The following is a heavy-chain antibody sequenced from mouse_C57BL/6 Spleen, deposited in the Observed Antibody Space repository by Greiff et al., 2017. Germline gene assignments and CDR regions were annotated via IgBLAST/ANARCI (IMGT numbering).Heavy chain of an antibody. CDR3: ARPTTVDWYFDV. CDR2: IHPNSGST. CDR1: GYTFTSYW. J-gene: IGHJ1*03. D-gene: IGHD1-1*01. V-gene: IGHV1-64*01. Sequence: QVQLQQPGAELVKPGASVKLSCKASGYTFTSYWMHWVKQRPGQGLEWIGMIHPNSGSTNYNEKFKSKATLTVDKSSSTAYMQLSSLTSEDSAVYCCARPTTVDWYFDVWGTGTTVTVSS.